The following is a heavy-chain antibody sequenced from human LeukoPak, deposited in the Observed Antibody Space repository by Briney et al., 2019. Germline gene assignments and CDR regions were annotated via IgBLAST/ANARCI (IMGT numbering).Heavy chain of an antibody. Sequence: EASVKVSCKASGYTFTSYDINWVRQATGQGLEWMGWMNPNSGNTGYAQKFQGRVTMTRNTSISTAYMQLSSLRSEDTAVYYCARRSSGYDGYYFDYWGQRTLVTVSS. J-gene: IGHJ4*02. CDR3: ARRSSGYDGYYFDY. V-gene: IGHV1-8*01. CDR1: GYTFTSYD. D-gene: IGHD5-12*01. CDR2: MNPNSGNT.